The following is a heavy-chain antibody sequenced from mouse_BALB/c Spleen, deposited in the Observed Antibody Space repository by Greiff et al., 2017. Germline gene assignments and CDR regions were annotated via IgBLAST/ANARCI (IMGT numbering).Heavy chain of an antibody. V-gene: IGHV5-6-5*01. CDR1: GFTFSSYA. D-gene: IGHD2-1*01. J-gene: IGHJ4*01. Sequence: DVMLVESGGGLVKPGGSLKLSCAASGFTFSSYAMSWVRQTPEKRLEWVASISSGGSTYYPDSVKGRFTISRDNARNILYLQMSSLRSEDTAMYYCAREVYYGNYLYAMDDWGQGTSVTVSS. CDR3: AREVYYGNYLYAMDD. CDR2: ISSGGST.